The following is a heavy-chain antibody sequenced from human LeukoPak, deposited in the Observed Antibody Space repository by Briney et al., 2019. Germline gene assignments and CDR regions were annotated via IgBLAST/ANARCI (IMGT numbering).Heavy chain of an antibody. CDR2: IYHSGST. CDR1: GVSISSSNW. V-gene: IGHV4-4*02. J-gene: IGHJ3*02. D-gene: IGHD6-13*01. Sequence: PSENLSLTCAVSGVSISSSNWWSWVRQPPGKGLEWIGEIYHSGSTNYNPSLKSRVTISVDKSKNQFSLKLSSVTAADTAVYYCARVQQVVLGDAFDIWGQGTMVTVSS. CDR3: ARVQQVVLGDAFDI.